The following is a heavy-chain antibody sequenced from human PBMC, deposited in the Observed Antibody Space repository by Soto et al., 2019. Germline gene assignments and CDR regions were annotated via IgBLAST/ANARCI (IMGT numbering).Heavy chain of an antibody. CDR1: GYTFTSHA. CDR3: ARVGAGIVGGMDV. D-gene: IGHD2-15*01. V-gene: IGHV1-3*01. J-gene: IGHJ6*02. Sequence: ASVTVSCQASGYTFTSHAVHWVRQAPGQRLEWMGWINAGNGNTKYSQKFQGRVTITRDTSASTAYMELSSLRSEDTAVYYCARVGAGIVGGMDVWGQGTTVTVSS. CDR2: INAGNGNT.